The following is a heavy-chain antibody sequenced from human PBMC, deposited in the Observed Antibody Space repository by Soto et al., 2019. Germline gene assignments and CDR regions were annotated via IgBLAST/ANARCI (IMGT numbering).Heavy chain of an antibody. CDR3: ARETFYGDYFPQYFDY. V-gene: IGHV1-69*04. CDR1: GGTFSSYT. D-gene: IGHD4-17*01. CDR2: IIPILGIA. Sequence: SVKVSCKASGGTFSSYTISWVRQAPGQGLEWMGRIIPILGIANYAQKFQGRVTITADKSTSTAYMELSSLRSEDTAVYYCARETFYGDYFPQYFDYWGQGTLVTVSS. J-gene: IGHJ4*02.